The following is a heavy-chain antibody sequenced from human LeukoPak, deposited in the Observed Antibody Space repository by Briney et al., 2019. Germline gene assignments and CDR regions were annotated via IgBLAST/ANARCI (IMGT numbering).Heavy chain of an antibody. CDR3: ARVYSSSWDYYFDY. CDR2: IIPIFGTA. D-gene: IGHD6-13*01. V-gene: IGHV1-69*05. J-gene: IGHJ4*02. Sequence: SVKVSCKASGGTFSIYAISWVRQAPGQGLEWMGGIIPIFGTAYYAQRFQGRVMITTDESTSTAYMELSSLRSEDTAVYYCARVYSSSWDYYFDYWGQGTLVTVSS. CDR1: GGTFSIYA.